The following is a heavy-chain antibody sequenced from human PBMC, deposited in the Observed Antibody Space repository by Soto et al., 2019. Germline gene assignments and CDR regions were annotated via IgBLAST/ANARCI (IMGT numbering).Heavy chain of an antibody. CDR1: GFTFSNAR. V-gene: IGHV3-15*01. J-gene: IGHJ4*02. Sequence: EAQLVESGGGLVKPGGSLRLSCAASGFTFSNARISWVRQAPGKGLEWVGRIRTKAAGGTTDYATPLKGRFTISRDDSHNTAYLQMTSLKVEDTAVYYCVTGEHFYGDWGQGTLVIVSS. D-gene: IGHD3-10*01. CDR3: VTGEHFYGD. CDR2: IRTKAAGGTT.